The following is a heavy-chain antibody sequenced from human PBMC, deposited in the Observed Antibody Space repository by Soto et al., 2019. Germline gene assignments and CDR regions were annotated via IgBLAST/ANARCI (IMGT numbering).Heavy chain of an antibody. CDR2: IPYDGSYK. V-gene: IGHV3-30*18. Sequence: SLRLYRAADGFTFSSYGMHWVRQAPGKGLEWVAVIPYDGSYKYYADSVKGRFTISRDNSKNTLYLQMNSLRAEDTAVYYCAKPHSSGYYSDAFDIWGQGTMVTVS. CDR1: GFTFSSYG. D-gene: IGHD3-22*01. J-gene: IGHJ3*02. CDR3: AKPHSSGYYSDAFDI.